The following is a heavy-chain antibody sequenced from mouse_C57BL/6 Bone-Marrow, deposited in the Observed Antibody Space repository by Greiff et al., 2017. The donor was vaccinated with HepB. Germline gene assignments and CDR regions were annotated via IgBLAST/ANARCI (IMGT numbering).Heavy chain of an antibody. CDR3: ARAPNWDWYYFDY. CDR2: INYDGSST. D-gene: IGHD4-1*01. V-gene: IGHV5-16*01. Sequence: EVMLVESEGGLVQPGSSMKLSCTASGFTFSDYYMAWVRQVPEKGLEWVANINYDGSSTYYLDSLKSRFIISRDNAKNILYLQMSSLKSEDTATYYCARAPNWDWYYFDYWGQGTTLTVSS. CDR1: GFTFSDYY. J-gene: IGHJ2*01.